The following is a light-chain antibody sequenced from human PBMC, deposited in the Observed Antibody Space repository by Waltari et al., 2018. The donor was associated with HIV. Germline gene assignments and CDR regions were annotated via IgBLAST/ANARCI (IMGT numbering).Light chain of an antibody. CDR2: RNN. CDR1: SSNLVRNS. Sequence: QSVLTQPPSASGTPGQRVTISCSGSSSNLVRNSVYWYQQLPGPPPKLLFYRNNQRPSGVPDRFAGSKSGTSASLAIRGLRSEDEAEYYCAAWDDSLSGFWVFGGGTKLTV. V-gene: IGLV1-47*01. J-gene: IGLJ3*02. CDR3: AAWDDSLSGFWV.